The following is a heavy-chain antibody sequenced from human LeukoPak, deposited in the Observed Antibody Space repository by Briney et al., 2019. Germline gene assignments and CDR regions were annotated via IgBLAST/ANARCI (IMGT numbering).Heavy chain of an antibody. Sequence: GGSLRLSCAASGFTFSSYWMSWVRQAPGKGLEWVAYIKQDGSEKYYVDSVKGRLSISRDNAQDSLWLQMNSLRAEDTAVYYCARGLNYYGISGYLPTGYWGQGTLVTVSS. CDR3: ARGLNYYGISGYLPTGY. CDR2: IKQDGSEK. V-gene: IGHV3-7*01. CDR1: GFTFSSYW. D-gene: IGHD3-22*01. J-gene: IGHJ4*02.